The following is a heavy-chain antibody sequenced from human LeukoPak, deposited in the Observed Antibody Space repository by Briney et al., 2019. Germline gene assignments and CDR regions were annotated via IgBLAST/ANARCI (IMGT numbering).Heavy chain of an antibody. CDR3: ARTIFGVVNSVAFDI. CDR1: GGSISSGDYY. D-gene: IGHD3-3*01. Sequence: SQTLSLTCTVSGGSISSGDYYWSWIRQPPGKGLEWIGYIYYSGSTYNNPSLQSRVTISVNTSKNQFSLKLSSVTAADTAVYYCARTIFGVVNSVAFDIWGQGTMVTVSS. J-gene: IGHJ3*02. V-gene: IGHV4-30-4*08. CDR2: IYYSGST.